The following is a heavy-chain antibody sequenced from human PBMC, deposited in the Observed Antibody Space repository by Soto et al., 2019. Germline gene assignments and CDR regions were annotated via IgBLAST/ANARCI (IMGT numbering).Heavy chain of an antibody. D-gene: IGHD2-15*01. Sequence: QPGGSLRLSCAASGFAFSSEWMHWVRQAPGKGLVWVSRIDPYDTGITYADSVKGRFTISRDNAKNTLYLQMNSLRAEDTAVYYCTSDTFGARDSWGQGTLVTVS. CDR3: TSDTFGARDS. J-gene: IGHJ4*02. V-gene: IGHV3-74*01. CDR1: GFAFSSEW. CDR2: IDPYDTGI.